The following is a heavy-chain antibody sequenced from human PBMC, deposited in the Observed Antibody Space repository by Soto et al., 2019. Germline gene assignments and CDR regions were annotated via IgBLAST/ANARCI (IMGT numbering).Heavy chain of an antibody. V-gene: IGHV3-74*01. Sequence: GGSLRLSCAASGIPFRSYWMHLVRQPPGKGLVWVSAINTDGSDTSYADSVKGRFTISRDNAKNTLYLQMNSLRPEDTAVHFWKRGEYSGWSHWGQGTLVTVSS. CDR2: INTDGSDT. D-gene: IGHD6-19*01. CDR1: GIPFRSYW. CDR3: KRGEYSGWSH. J-gene: IGHJ4*02.